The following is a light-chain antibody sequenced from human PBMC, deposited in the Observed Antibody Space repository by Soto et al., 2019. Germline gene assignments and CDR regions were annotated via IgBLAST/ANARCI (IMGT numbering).Light chain of an antibody. CDR1: NIGSKS. V-gene: IGLV3-21*04. CDR3: HVWDSSSDHVV. CDR2: HDS. J-gene: IGLJ2*01. Sequence: SYELTQPPSVSVAPGKTANITCWGNNIGSKSVHWYQQKPGQAPVLVIYHDSARPSGIPERFSGSNSGNTATLTISRVEAGDEADYYCHVWDSSSDHVVFGGGTKLTVL.